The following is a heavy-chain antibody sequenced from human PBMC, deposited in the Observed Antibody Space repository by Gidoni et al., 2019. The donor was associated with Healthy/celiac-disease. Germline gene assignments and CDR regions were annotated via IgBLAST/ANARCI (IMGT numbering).Heavy chain of an antibody. V-gene: IGHV4-31*02. CDR3: ARATTVGTHVDY. D-gene: IGHD4-17*01. CDR1: SISSGSYY. J-gene: IGHJ4*02. CDR2: IYYSGST. Sequence: SISSGSYYWSWIRQHPGKGLEWIGYIYYSGSTYYNPSLKSRVTISVDTSKNQFSLKLSSVTAADTAVYYWARATTVGTHVDYWGQGTLVTVSS.